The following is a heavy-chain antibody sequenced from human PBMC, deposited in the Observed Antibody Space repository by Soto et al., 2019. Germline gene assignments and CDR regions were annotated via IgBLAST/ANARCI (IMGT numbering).Heavy chain of an antibody. CDR3: ARVGPYYDFWSGYWSDY. CDR1: GYTFTSYG. D-gene: IGHD3-3*01. Sequence: ASVKVSCKASGYTFTSYGISWVRQAPGQGLEWMGWISAYNGNTNYAQKLQGRVTMTTDTSTSTAYMELRSLRSDDTAVYYCARVGPYYDFWSGYWSDYWGQGTLVTVSS. V-gene: IGHV1-18*01. CDR2: ISAYNGNT. J-gene: IGHJ4*02.